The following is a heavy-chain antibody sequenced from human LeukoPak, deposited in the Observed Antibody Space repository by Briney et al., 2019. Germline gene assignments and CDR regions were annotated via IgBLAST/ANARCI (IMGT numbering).Heavy chain of an antibody. CDR2: IWYDGKNDQ. Sequence: PGGSLRLSCAVSGFTFSRYGMHWIRQAPGKGMEWVAFIWYDGKNDQECAESVKGRFTISRDNSKNTLYLQMNSLRTEDTAMYYCAKDRCSSSTCREAFEIWGQGTLVTVSS. D-gene: IGHD2-2*01. V-gene: IGHV3-30*02. CDR3: AKDRCSSSTCREAFEI. J-gene: IGHJ3*02. CDR1: GFTFSRYG.